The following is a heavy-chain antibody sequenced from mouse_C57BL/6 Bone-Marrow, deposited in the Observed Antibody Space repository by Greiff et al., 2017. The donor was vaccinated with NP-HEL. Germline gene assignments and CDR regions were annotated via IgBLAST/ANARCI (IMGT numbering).Heavy chain of an antibody. CDR2: ILPGSGST. V-gene: IGHV1-9*01. D-gene: IGHD1-2*01. Sequence: VKLMESGAELMKPGASVKLSCKATGYTFTGYWIEWVKQRPGPGLEWIGGILPGSGSTNYNEKFKGKATFTADTSSNTAYMQLGSLTTEDSAIYYCARRRRQAWFAYWGQGTLVTVSA. CDR3: ARRRRQAWFAY. J-gene: IGHJ3*01. CDR1: GYTFTGYW.